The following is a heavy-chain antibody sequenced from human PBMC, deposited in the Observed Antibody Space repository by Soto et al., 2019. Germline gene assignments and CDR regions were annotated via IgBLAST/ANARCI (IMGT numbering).Heavy chain of an antibody. D-gene: IGHD3-16*01. J-gene: IGHJ4*02. CDR2: ISYDGSNK. CDR3: ARETRGRDRVDY. Sequence: QVQLVESGGGVVQPGRSLRLSCAASGFTFSSYAMHWVRQAPGKGLEWVAVISYDGSNKYYADSVKGRFTISRDNSKNTVYLQMNSLRAEDTAVYYCARETRGRDRVDYWGQGTLVTVSS. V-gene: IGHV3-30-3*01. CDR1: GFTFSSYA.